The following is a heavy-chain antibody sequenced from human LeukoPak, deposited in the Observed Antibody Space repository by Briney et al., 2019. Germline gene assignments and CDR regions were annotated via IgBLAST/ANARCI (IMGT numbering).Heavy chain of an antibody. V-gene: IGHV3-23*01. CDR2: ITDNGSNT. D-gene: IGHD3-16*01. CDR1: GFTFRSFD. Sequence: GGSLRLSCAASGFTFRSFDMSWVRQAPGLRPEWVSTITDNGSNTYYADSVKGRFTVSRDNSRNTLLLQMNSLRAEDAALYYCAKAPPIITLIGFGYYFDSWGLGTLVTVSS. CDR3: AKAPPIITLIGFGYYFDS. J-gene: IGHJ4*02.